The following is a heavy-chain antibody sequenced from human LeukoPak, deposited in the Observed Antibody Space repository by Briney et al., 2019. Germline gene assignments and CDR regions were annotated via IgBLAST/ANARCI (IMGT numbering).Heavy chain of an antibody. CDR1: GYTFTSYY. D-gene: IGHD2-15*01. CDR2: INPSRDIT. V-gene: IGHV1-46*01. CDR3: ARIKGAYCSGGSCYYPANYYYGMDV. J-gene: IGHJ6*02. Sequence: ASVKVSCKASGYTFTSYYMHWVRQAPGEVLEWKGIINPSRDITSYAQKFQDRVTMTRDTSTSTVYMELSSLRSEDTAVYYCARIKGAYCSGGSCYYPANYYYGMDVWGQGTTVTVSS.